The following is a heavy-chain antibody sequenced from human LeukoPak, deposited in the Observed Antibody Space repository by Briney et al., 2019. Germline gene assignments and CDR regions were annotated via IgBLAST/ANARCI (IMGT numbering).Heavy chain of an antibody. D-gene: IGHD3-22*01. CDR1: GGSISRSNW. Sequence: SETLSLTCAVSGGSISRSNWWSWVRQSPGKGLEWIGEIYDNGSTNYNPSLKSRVTISVDTSKNQFSLKLSSVTAADTAVYYCARGKIVVSQPFDYWGQETLVTVSS. V-gene: IGHV4-4*02. CDR3: ARGKIVVSQPFDY. CDR2: IYDNGST. J-gene: IGHJ4*02.